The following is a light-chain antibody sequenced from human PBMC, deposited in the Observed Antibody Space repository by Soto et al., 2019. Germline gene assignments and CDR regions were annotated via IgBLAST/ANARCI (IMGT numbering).Light chain of an antibody. CDR3: SSYTTGSSYV. Sequence: QSALTQPASVSGSPGQSITISCTGTSSDVGGYIYVSWYQQHPGKAPKLMIYDVTSRPSGVSYRFSGSKSGNTASLTISGLQAEDDADYYCSSYTTGSSYVFGTGTKLTVL. V-gene: IGLV2-14*01. CDR1: SSDVGGYIY. J-gene: IGLJ1*01. CDR2: DVT.